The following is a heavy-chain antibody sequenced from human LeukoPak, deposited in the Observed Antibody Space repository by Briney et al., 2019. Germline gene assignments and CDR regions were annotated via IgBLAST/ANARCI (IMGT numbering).Heavy chain of an antibody. V-gene: IGHV1-18*01. CDR3: ARDGGYCSSTSCYSGDYYYYGMDV. D-gene: IGHD2-2*01. CDR1: GYSFTSYG. CDR2: FSAYNGDT. Sequence: ASVKVSCKASGYSFTSYGISWVRQAPGQGLEWMGWFSAYNGDTNYAQKLQGRVTMTTDTSTSTAYMELRSLRSDDTAVYYCARDGGYCSSTSCYSGDYYYYGMDVWGQGTTVTVSS. J-gene: IGHJ6*02.